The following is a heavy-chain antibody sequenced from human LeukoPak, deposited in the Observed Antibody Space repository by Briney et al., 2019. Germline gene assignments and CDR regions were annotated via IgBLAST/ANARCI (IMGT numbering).Heavy chain of an antibody. CDR3: AKDRNYGDLLDY. V-gene: IGHV3-30*02. J-gene: IGHJ4*02. CDR1: GFTFSSYS. D-gene: IGHD4-17*01. Sequence: GGSLRLSCAASGFTFSSYSLHWVRQAPGKGLEWVAFIRYDGSNKYYADSVKGRFTISRDNSKNTLYLQMNSLRAEDTAVYYCAKDRNYGDLLDYWGQGTLVTVSS. CDR2: IRYDGSNK.